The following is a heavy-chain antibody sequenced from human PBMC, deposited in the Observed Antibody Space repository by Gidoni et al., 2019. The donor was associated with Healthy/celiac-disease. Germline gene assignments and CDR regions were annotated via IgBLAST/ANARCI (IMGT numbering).Heavy chain of an antibody. D-gene: IGHD6-19*01. Sequence: QVQLQESGPGLVKPSQTLSLPCLAPGGSISCGGYYWSWIRQHPGKGLEWIGYIYYRGSTYYNPSLKSRVTISVDTSKNQFSLKLSSVTAADTAVYYCARDTSDSSGWFGGNWFDPWGQGTLVTVSS. J-gene: IGHJ5*02. CDR2: IYYRGST. V-gene: IGHV4-31*03. CDR3: ARDTSDSSGWFGGNWFDP. CDR1: GGSISCGGYY.